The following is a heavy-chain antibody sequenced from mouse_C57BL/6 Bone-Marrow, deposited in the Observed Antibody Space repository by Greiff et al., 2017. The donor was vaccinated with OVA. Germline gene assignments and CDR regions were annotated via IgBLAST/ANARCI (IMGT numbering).Heavy chain of an antibody. Sequence: QVQLQQSGAELVRPGASVTLSCKASGYTFTDYEMHWVKQTPVHGLEWIGAIDPETGGTAYNQKFKGKAILTADKSSSTAYMELRSLTSEDSAVYYCTRVGWLLRNFDYWGQGTTLTVSS. CDR1: GYTFTDYE. D-gene: IGHD2-3*01. V-gene: IGHV1-15*01. CDR3: TRVGWLLRNFDY. J-gene: IGHJ2*01. CDR2: IDPETGGT.